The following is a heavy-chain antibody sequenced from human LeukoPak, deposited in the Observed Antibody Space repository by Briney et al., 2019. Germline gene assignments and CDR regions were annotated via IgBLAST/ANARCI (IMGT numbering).Heavy chain of an antibody. V-gene: IGHV3-23*01. CDR1: GFNFSNYA. Sequence: GESLRLSCAASGFNFSNYAMSWVRQAPGKGLEWVSHLCGSGGSTYYADSVEGRFTISRDNSKNTLYLQLNSLRGEDTAVYYCAKDLAELARGTTPLDYWGQGTLVTVSP. CDR2: LCGSGGST. D-gene: IGHD1-1*01. CDR3: AKDLAELARGTTPLDY. J-gene: IGHJ4*02.